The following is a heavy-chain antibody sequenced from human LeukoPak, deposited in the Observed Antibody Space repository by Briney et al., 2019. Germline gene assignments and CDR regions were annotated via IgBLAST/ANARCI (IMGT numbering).Heavy chain of an antibody. CDR1: GGSISSYY. Sequence: SETLSLTCTVSGGSISSYYWSWIRQPPGKGLEWIGYIYYSGSTNYNPSLKSRVTISVDTSKNQFSLKLSSVTAADTAVYYCARLSIAVAGTGDYWGQGTLVTVS. V-gene: IGHV4-59*08. CDR3: ARLSIAVAGTGDY. CDR2: IYYSGST. J-gene: IGHJ4*02. D-gene: IGHD6-19*01.